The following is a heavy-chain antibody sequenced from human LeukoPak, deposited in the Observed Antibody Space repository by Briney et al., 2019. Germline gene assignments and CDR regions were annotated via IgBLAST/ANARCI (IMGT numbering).Heavy chain of an antibody. CDR1: GGPMSSYY. V-gene: IGHV4-59*12. Sequence: SETLSLTCTVSGGPMSSYYWSWIRQPPGNGLEWIGYIYYSGSTNYNPSLKSRVTISVDTSKNQFSLKLSSVTAADTAVYYCARKRITMVRGVILNWFDPWGQGTLVTVSS. J-gene: IGHJ5*02. CDR2: IYYSGST. D-gene: IGHD3-10*01. CDR3: ARKRITMVRGVILNWFDP.